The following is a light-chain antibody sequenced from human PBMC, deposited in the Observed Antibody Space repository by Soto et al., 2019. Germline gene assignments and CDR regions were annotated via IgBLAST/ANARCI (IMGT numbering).Light chain of an antibody. V-gene: IGKV1-39*01. CDR1: QSSSRN. J-gene: IGKJ2*01. CDR2: AAR. CDR3: QQSHSTPYT. Sequence: DIQLTQSPSSLSPSVGDRITLSCRASQSSSRNLNWYQQMPGKAPSLLIYAARDLQSGVPGRFSGSGSGTEFHLTISSLQPEDLATYYCQQSHSTPYTFGQGTKLEI.